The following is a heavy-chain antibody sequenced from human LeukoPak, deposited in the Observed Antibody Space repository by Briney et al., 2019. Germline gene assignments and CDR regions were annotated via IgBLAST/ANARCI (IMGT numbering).Heavy chain of an antibody. CDR2: FFTSGST. CDR3: ARDVARVGFFDS. Sequence: SETLSLTCTVSGDSISSGNYYWGWIRQPAGKGLEWIGRFFTSGSTSYNPSFKSRVTISVDTSKNQFSLRLNSVTAADSAVYYCARDVARVGFFDSWGQGTLVTVSS. CDR1: GDSISSGNYY. J-gene: IGHJ4*02. D-gene: IGHD1-26*01. V-gene: IGHV4-61*02.